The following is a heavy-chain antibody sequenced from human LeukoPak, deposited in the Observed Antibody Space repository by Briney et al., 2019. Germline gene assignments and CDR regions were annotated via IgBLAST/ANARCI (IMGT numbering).Heavy chain of an antibody. CDR1: GFTFSNYW. CDR2: INQDGSEK. Sequence: GGSLRLSCAAFGFTFSNYWMSWVRQAPGKGLEWVANINQDGSEKYYVDSVKGRFTISGDNARSSLYLQMNSLRVEDTAVYCCARVQGSSGPGIFEYWGQGTLVPVSS. J-gene: IGHJ4*02. D-gene: IGHD6-19*01. CDR3: ARVQGSSGPGIFEY. V-gene: IGHV3-7*01.